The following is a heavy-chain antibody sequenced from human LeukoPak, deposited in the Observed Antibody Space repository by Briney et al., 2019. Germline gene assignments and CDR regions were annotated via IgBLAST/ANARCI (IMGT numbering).Heavy chain of an antibody. CDR3: ARASGERGHFDY. CDR1: GGTFSSYA. J-gene: IGHJ4*02. V-gene: IGHV1-69*05. CDR2: IIPIFGTA. Sequence: GASVKVSCKASGGTFSSYAISWVRQAPGQGLEWMGGIIPIFGTANYAQKFQGRVTITTDESTSTAYMELISLRSEDTAVDYCARASGERGHFDYWGQGTLVTVSS. D-gene: IGHD1-14*01.